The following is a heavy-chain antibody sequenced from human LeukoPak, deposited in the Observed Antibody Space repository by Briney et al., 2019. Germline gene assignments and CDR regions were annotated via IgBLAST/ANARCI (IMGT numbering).Heavy chain of an antibody. CDR1: GDSITDHY. Sequence: PSETLSLTCNVSGDSITDHYWSWIRQPPGKGLEWIGFIYHSGNTNYNPSLASRVTLSLDTSKTQLSLRLTSVTAADTAVYYCAREEGIAAAGALEYWGQGILVTVSS. CDR2: IYHSGNT. V-gene: IGHV4-59*11. J-gene: IGHJ4*02. D-gene: IGHD6-13*01. CDR3: AREEGIAAAGALEY.